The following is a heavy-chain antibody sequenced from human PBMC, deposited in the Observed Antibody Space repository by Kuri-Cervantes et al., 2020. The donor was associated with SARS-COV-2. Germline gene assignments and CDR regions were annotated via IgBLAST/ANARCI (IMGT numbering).Heavy chain of an antibody. D-gene: IGHD3-10*01. CDR2: IYYSGTT. J-gene: IGHJ4*02. CDR3: ARNGEIISSLSYFDY. V-gene: IGHV4-39*07. Sequence: ESLKISCTVSGGSISSGDYYWGWIRQPPGKGLEWIGTIYYSGTTYYKPSLKSRVTISVDTSKNQFSLKLYSVTAADTAIYYCARNGEIISSLSYFDYWGRGTLVTVSS. CDR1: GGSISSGDYY.